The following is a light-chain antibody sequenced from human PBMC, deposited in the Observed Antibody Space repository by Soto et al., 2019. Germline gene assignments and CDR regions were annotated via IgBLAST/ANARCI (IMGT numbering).Light chain of an antibody. CDR1: QSISNW. V-gene: IGKV1-5*03. J-gene: IGKJ1*01. CDR3: QQYNSDPLT. CDR2: KAS. Sequence: DIQMTQSPSTLSASVGDRVTITCRASQSISNWLAWCQQRPGKAPKVLIYKASNLESGVPSRFSGSGSGTEFTLTISSLQPDDFAAYFCQQYNSDPLTFGQGTKVEIK.